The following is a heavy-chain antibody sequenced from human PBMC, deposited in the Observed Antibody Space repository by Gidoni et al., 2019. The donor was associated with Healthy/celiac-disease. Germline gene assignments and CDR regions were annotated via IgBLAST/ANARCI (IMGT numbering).Heavy chain of an antibody. Sequence: QLQLQESGPGLVKPSETLSLTCTVSGGSISSSSYYWGWIRQPPGKGLEWIGSIYYSGSTYYNPSLKSRVTISVDTSKNQFSLKLSSVTAADTAVYYCARYPGVGSSDYQVDYWGQGTLVTVSS. CDR2: IYYSGST. CDR1: GGSISSSSYY. V-gene: IGHV4-39*01. CDR3: ARYPGVGSSDYQVDY. D-gene: IGHD6-19*01. J-gene: IGHJ4*02.